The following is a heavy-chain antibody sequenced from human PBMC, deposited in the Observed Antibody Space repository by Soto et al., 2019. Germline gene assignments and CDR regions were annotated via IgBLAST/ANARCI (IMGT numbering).Heavy chain of an antibody. CDR1: GGTFSNYA. D-gene: IGHD1-1*01. J-gene: IGHJ4*02. CDR2: IIPLTETP. CDR3: ATATRNGWTCDF. Sequence: QVQVGQSGAEVKKPGSAVKVSCKASGGTFSNYAISWVRQAPGHGLEWVGGIIPLTETPIYAQTVSGRLTITADEITSGAHMALSSLRSDETAVYYSATATRNGWTCDFWGSGPVVTVSS. V-gene: IGHV1-69*01.